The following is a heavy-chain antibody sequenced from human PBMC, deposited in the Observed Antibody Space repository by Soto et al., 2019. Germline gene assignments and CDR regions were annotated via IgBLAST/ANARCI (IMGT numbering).Heavy chain of an antibody. D-gene: IGHD6-19*01. CDR2: IYYSGST. CDR1: GGSISSYY. CDR3: ARSYTKLYSSGWYNY. Sequence: SETLSLTCTVSGGSISSYYWSWIRQPPGKGLEWIGYIYYSGSTNYNPSLKSRVTISVDTSKNQFSLKLSSVTAADTAVYYCARSYTKLYSSGWYNYWGQGTLVTVSS. J-gene: IGHJ4*02. V-gene: IGHV4-59*01.